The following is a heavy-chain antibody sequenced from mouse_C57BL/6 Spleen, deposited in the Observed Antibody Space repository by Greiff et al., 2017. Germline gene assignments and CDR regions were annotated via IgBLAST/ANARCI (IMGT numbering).Heavy chain of an antibody. Sequence: VQLQQPGAELVRPGSSVKLSCKASGYTFTRYWMHWVKPRPIQGLEWIVNFTPSDSETHYNQKFKDKAPLTVDKSSSTAYMQLSSLTSEDSAVYYCARDDYDAFAYWGQGTLVTVSA. CDR3: ARDDYDAFAY. V-gene: IGHV1-52*01. J-gene: IGHJ3*01. CDR1: GYTFTRYW. D-gene: IGHD2-4*01. CDR2: FTPSDSET.